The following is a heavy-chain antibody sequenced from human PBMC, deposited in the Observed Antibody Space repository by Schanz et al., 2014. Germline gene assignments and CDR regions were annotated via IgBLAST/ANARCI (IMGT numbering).Heavy chain of an antibody. Sequence: QVQLVQSGAEVMKPGSSVKVSCKASGGTFSSYTINWVRQAPGQGLEWMGRIIPILGITNVAQTFQDRVTITADKSTSTAYMELSSLRSEDTAVYYCARGLGDERWLDLNEAFDIWGQGTMGTVSS. J-gene: IGHJ3*02. CDR3: ARGLGDERWLDLNEAFDI. V-gene: IGHV1-69*02. CDR1: GGTFSSYT. D-gene: IGHD6-19*01. CDR2: IIPILGIT.